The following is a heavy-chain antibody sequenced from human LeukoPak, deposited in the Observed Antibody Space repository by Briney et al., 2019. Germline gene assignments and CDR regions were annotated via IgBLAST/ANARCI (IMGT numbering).Heavy chain of an antibody. CDR2: ISSSSSYM. V-gene: IGHV3-11*06. D-gene: IGHD2-2*01. Sequence: GGSLRLSCAASGFTFSDDYMSWVRQAPGKGLEWVSSISSSSSYMAYADEVKGRFSISRENAKNSTDLQMNGLRAEDTAGYYCARNSTVVVPAAISSSGYYYGMDGWGQGTTVTVSS. CDR1: GFTFSDDY. J-gene: IGHJ6*02. CDR3: ARNSTVVVPAAISSSGYYYGMDG.